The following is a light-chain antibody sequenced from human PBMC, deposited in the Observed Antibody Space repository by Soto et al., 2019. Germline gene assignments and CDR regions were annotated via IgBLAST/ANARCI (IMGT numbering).Light chain of an antibody. Sequence: QSALTQPASVSGSPGQSITISCIGTSSDVGGYNCVSWYQQHPGKAPKLMIYDVSNRPSGVSNRFSGSKSGNTASLTISGLQAEDDADYYCASYTTSSTLVFGTGTKSPS. V-gene: IGLV2-14*01. CDR3: ASYTTSSTLV. J-gene: IGLJ1*01. CDR1: SSDVGGYNC. CDR2: DVS.